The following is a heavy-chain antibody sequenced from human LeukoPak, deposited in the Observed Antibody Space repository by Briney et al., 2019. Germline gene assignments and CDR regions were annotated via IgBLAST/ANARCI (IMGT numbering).Heavy chain of an antibody. V-gene: IGHV3-74*01. CDR2: INGDGSSI. CDR1: GFIFSTYS. Sequence: ETGGSLRLSCAASGFIFSTYSMNWVRQAPGKGLVWVSRINGDGSSITYADSVRGRFTISRDNAKNTLYLQMNSLRAEDTAVYYCTRDLTGPRDIWGQGTMVTVSS. J-gene: IGHJ3*02. D-gene: IGHD3-9*01. CDR3: TRDLTGPRDI.